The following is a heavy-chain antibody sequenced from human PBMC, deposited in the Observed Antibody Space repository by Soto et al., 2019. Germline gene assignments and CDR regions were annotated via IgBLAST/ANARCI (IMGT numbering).Heavy chain of an antibody. CDR1: GFTLSNYA. J-gene: IGHJ4*02. CDR3: AKIESRFYYDSSGYYPFDY. D-gene: IGHD3-22*01. Sequence: GGSLRLSCAASGFTLSNYAMTWVRQAPGKGLEWVSALSGSGVSTYYADSVTGRFTISRDNSKNTVYLQMNSLRAEDTAVYYCAKIESRFYYDSSGYYPFDYWGQGTLVTVSS. CDR2: LSGSGVST. V-gene: IGHV3-23*01.